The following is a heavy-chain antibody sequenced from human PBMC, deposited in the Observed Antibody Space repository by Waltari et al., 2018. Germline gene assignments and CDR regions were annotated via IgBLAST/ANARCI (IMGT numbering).Heavy chain of an antibody. J-gene: IGHJ2*01. CDR2: INLSVVST. CDR3: SRDTEEGIAVSYYWYFDL. V-gene: IGHV1-46*01. Sequence: QVQLVQSGAEVKKPGASVKVSCKASGYTFTSYYMHWVRQAPGQGLEWMGIINLSVVSTSYVLKFQCGGTMTRDTTTSTVYMELSSLRSEYSAVYYCSRDTEEGIAVSYYWYFDLWGLVTLVAVSS. D-gene: IGHD6-19*01. CDR1: GYTFTSYY.